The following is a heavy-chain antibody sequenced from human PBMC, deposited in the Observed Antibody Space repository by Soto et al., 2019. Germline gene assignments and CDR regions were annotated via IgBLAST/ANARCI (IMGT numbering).Heavy chain of an antibody. Sequence: SETLSLTCSVSGDSITTNGYYWGWIRQPPGKGLQWIGNVYWTGSTFSHPSLTSRVFFSVDTSKNEFSLRLTSVTAADTAVYYCARSHYTYGLLIDYWGPGTLVTVSS. CDR1: GDSITTNGYY. CDR2: VYWTGST. CDR3: ARSHYTYGLLIDY. D-gene: IGHD2-8*01. V-gene: IGHV4-39*01. J-gene: IGHJ4*02.